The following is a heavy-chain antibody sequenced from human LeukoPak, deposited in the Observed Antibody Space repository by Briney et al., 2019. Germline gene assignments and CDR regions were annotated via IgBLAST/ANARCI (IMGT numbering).Heavy chain of an antibody. CDR2: LTDIGSTT. D-gene: IGHD1-26*01. CDR1: GFTLTNYG. Sequence: PGGSLRLSCAASGFTLTNYGMTWVRQAPGKGLEWASTLTDIGSTTYYADSVKGRFTVSRDASKNTLYLQMNSLRADDTAIYFCAKGTAPNSGILDCWGQGTLVTVSS. CDR3: AKGTAPNSGILDC. J-gene: IGHJ4*02. V-gene: IGHV3-23*01.